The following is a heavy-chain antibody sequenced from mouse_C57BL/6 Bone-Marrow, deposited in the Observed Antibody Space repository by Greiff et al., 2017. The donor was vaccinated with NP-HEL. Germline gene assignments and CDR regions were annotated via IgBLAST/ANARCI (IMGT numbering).Heavy chain of an antibody. Sequence: QVQLQQSGAELVRPGASVTLSCKASGYTFTDYEMHWVKQTPVHGLEWIGAIDPETGGTAYNQKFTGKAILTADKSSSTAYMELRSLTSEDSAVYYCTRGLPYYYAMDYWGQGTSVTVSS. CDR3: TRGLPYYYAMDY. CDR2: IDPETGGT. V-gene: IGHV1-15*01. CDR1: GYTFTDYE. J-gene: IGHJ4*01.